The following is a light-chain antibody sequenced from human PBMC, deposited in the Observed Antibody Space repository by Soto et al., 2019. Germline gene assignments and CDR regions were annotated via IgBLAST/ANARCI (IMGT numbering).Light chain of an antibody. V-gene: IGKV4-1*01. J-gene: IGKJ1*01. CDR3: QQYYTIPPT. Sequence: DIVMTQSPDSLAVSLGERATINCKSSQSVLHSSNNKNYLAWYQQKPGQPPKLLISWASTRESGVPDRFSASGYGTDFTLTISSLQDEDVAVYYCQQYYTIPPTFGQETKVELK. CDR1: QSVLHSSNNKNY. CDR2: WAS.